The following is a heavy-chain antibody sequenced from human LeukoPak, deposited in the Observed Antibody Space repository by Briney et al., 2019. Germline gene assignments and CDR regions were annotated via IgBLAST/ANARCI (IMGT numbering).Heavy chain of an antibody. CDR1: GFNFRSYE. Sequence: GGSLRLSCAASGFNFRSYEMNWVRQAPGKGLEWVSYISNTDETRTYADPVKGRFTISRDNAKNSLHLEMNSLRAEDTAVYYCAREIVSAVAGNFDYWGQGNLVTASS. J-gene: IGHJ4*02. CDR2: ISNTDETR. CDR3: AREIVSAVAGNFDY. D-gene: IGHD6-19*01. V-gene: IGHV3-48*03.